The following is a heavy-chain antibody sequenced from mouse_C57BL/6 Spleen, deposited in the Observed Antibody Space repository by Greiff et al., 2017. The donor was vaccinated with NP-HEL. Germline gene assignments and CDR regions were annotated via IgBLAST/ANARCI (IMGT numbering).Heavy chain of an antibody. CDR3: ARDGTGTLSYYFDY. CDR2: ISDGGSYT. V-gene: IGHV5-4*01. CDR1: GFTFSSYA. Sequence: DVQLVESGGGLVKPGGSLKLSCAASGFTFSSYAMSWVRQTPEKKLEWVATISDGGSYTYYPDNVKGRFTISRDNAKNNLYLQMSHLKSEDTAMYYWARDGTGTLSYYFDYWGQGTTLTVSS. J-gene: IGHJ2*01. D-gene: IGHD4-1*01.